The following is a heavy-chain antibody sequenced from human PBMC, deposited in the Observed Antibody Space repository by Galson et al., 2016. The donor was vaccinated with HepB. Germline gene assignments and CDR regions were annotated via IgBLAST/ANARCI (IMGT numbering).Heavy chain of an antibody. D-gene: IGHD6-13*01. Sequence: TMSLTCTVSAASLDIGTYYWTWIRQTAGKGLEWIGRISSSGSAHNSPPLKSRLTISLDTSKSQFTLRLTSMTAADTAVYFCARAVYSHGMHLGGKGTTVSVTA. V-gene: IGHV4-61*02. CDR1: AASLDIGTYY. CDR2: ISSSGSA. CDR3: ARAVYSHGMHL. J-gene: IGHJ6*04.